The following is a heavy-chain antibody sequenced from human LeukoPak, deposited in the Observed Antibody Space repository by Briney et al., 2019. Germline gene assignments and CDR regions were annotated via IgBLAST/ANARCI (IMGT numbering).Heavy chain of an antibody. D-gene: IGHD5-18*01. CDR3: ARFFGYSYGRDWFDP. J-gene: IGHJ5*02. CDR2: IYYSGST. CDR1: GGSFSGYY. V-gene: IGHV4-34*01. Sequence: SETLSLTCAVYGGSFSGYYWSWIRQPPGKGLEWIGSIYYSGSTYYNPSLKSRVTISVNTSKNQFSLKLSSVTAADTAVYYCARFFGYSYGRDWFDPWGQGTLVTVSS.